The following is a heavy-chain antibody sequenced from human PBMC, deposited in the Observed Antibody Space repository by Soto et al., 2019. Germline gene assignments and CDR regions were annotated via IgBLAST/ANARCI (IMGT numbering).Heavy chain of an antibody. V-gene: IGHV4-61*01. J-gene: IGHJ4*02. Sequence: ETLSLTCTVSGGSVSSDSSYWSWIRQPPGKGLEWIGYVSYTGSTTYNSSLKSRVTISIDTSENQFSLKLSSVTAADTAVYYCARSRSRPDYWGQGTLVTVSS. CDR3: ARSRSRPDY. CDR2: VSYTGST. D-gene: IGHD1-1*01. CDR1: GGSVSSDSSY.